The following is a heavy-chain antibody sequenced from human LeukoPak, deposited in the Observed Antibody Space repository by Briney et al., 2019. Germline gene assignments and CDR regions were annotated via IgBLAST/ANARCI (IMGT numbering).Heavy chain of an antibody. CDR3: ARVSSGTYYYGMDV. V-gene: IGHV4-59*08. D-gene: IGHD1-1*01. J-gene: IGHJ6*02. CDR2: IYYSGSS. Sequence: SETLSLTCSVSGGSISSYYWSWIRQPPGKGLEWIGYIYYSGSSNFNPSLQSRVTISVDTSKNQFSLALSSVTAADTAVYYCARVSSGTYYYGMDVWGQGTTVIVSS. CDR1: GGSISSYY.